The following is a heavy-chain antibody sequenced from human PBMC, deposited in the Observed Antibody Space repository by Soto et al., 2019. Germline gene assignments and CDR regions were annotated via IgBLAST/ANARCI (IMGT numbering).Heavy chain of an antibody. Sequence: QVQLVQSGAEVKKPGASVKVSCKASGYTFTSYGISWVRQAPGQGLEWMGWISAYNGNTNYAQKLQGRVTMTTDTSTSTAYMELRSLRSDDTAVYYCARDLNYDFWSGYQKSYYYYYMDVWGKGTTVTVSS. CDR3: ARDLNYDFWSGYQKSYYYYYMDV. J-gene: IGHJ6*03. V-gene: IGHV1-18*01. D-gene: IGHD3-3*01. CDR1: GYTFTSYG. CDR2: ISAYNGNT.